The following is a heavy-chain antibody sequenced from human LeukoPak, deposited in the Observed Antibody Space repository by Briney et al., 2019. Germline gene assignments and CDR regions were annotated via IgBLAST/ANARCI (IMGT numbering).Heavy chain of an antibody. CDR2: ITSDGSGT. D-gene: IGHD2-2*01. CDR3: VNLGYCTTSSCQP. J-gene: IGHJ4*02. Sequence: GGSLRLSRAASGFTFNNYFMHWVRHAPGKGLVWVSRITSDGSGTNYADSVKGRFTISRDNAKNTLYLQMNSLRVEDTAVYYCVNLGYCTTSSCQPWGQGTLVTVSS. V-gene: IGHV3-74*01. CDR1: GFTFNNYF.